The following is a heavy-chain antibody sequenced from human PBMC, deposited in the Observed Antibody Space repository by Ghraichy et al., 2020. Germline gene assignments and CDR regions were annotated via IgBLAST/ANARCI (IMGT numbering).Heavy chain of an antibody. D-gene: IGHD4-11*01. V-gene: IGHV3-74*01. CDR1: GFTFSSYW. Sequence: GGSLRLSCAASGFTFSSYWMHWVRQAPGKGLVWVSRIDSDGSSTTYADSVKGRFTISRDNAKNTLYLRMNSLRAEDTAVYYCAREGTTVTTRRTYYYYGMDVWGQGTTVTVSS. J-gene: IGHJ6*02. CDR2: IDSDGSST. CDR3: AREGTTVTTRRTYYYYGMDV.